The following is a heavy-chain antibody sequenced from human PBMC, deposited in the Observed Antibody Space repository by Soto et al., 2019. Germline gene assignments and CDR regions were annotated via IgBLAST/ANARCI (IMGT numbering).Heavy chain of an antibody. V-gene: IGHV3-30*03. CDR1: GFTFSNYG. Sequence: GGSLRLSCAASGFTFSNYGMHWVRQAPGKGLEWVAVISYDGSNKYYADSVKGRFTISRDNSKNTLYLQMNSLRAEDTAVYYCARAHYGDYGYGMDVWGQGTTVTVSS. J-gene: IGHJ6*02. CDR2: ISYDGSNK. D-gene: IGHD4-17*01. CDR3: ARAHYGDYGYGMDV.